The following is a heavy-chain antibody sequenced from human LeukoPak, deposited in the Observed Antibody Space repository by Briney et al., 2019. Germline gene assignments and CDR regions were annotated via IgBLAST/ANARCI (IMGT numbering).Heavy chain of an antibody. D-gene: IGHD3/OR15-3a*01. CDR2: ISSDSKYR. CDR3: ARVAFGLYVMDV. Sequence: SGGSLRLSCAASGFTFSTYSMNWVRQAPGKGLEWVSSISSDSKYRFYADSLKGRFTISRDNAKNSLYLQMLSLRAEDTAVYYCARVAFGLYVMDVWGQGTTVAVSS. J-gene: IGHJ6*02. V-gene: IGHV3-21*01. CDR1: GFTFSTYS.